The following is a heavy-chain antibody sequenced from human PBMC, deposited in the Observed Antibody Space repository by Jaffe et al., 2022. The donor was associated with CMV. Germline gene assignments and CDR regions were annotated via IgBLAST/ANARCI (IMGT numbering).Heavy chain of an antibody. CDR1: GGSISSSSYY. CDR3: ASAAAGKRYYFDY. J-gene: IGHJ4*02. Sequence: QLQLQESGPGLVKPSETLSLTCTVSGGSISSSSYYWGWIRQPPGKGLEWIGSIYYSGSTYYNPSLKSRVTISVDTSKNQFSLKLSSVTAADTAVYYCASAAAGKRYYFDYWGQGTLVTVSS. D-gene: IGHD6-13*01. V-gene: IGHV4-39*01. CDR2: IYYSGST.